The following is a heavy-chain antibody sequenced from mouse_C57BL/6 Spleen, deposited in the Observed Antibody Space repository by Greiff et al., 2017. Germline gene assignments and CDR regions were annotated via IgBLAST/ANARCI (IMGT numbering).Heavy chain of an antibody. Sequence: VQLQQPGAELVKPGASVKLSCKASGYTFTSYWMHWVKQRPGRGLEWIGRIDPNSGVTKYNEQFKSKATLTVDKSSSTAYMQLSSLTSEDSAVYYCATLLSKQGYFDYWGQGTTLTVSS. J-gene: IGHJ2*01. CDR3: ATLLSKQGYFDY. D-gene: IGHD1-1*02. V-gene: IGHV1-72*01. CDR1: GYTFTSYW. CDR2: IDPNSGVT.